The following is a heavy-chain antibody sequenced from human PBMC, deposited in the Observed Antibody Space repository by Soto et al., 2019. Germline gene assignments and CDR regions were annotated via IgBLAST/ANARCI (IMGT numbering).Heavy chain of an antibody. J-gene: IGHJ4*02. CDR3: ARHADIVVVPAATGLDY. Sequence: GESLISCKGSGYSFTSYWIGWVRQMPGKGLEWMGIIYPGDSDTRYSPSFQGQVTISADKSISTAYLQWSSLKASDTAMYYCARHADIVVVPAATGLDYWGQGTLVTVSS. D-gene: IGHD2-2*01. CDR2: IYPGDSDT. V-gene: IGHV5-51*01. CDR1: GYSFTSYW.